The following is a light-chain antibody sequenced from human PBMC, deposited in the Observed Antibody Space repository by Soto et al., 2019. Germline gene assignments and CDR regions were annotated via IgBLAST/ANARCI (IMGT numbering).Light chain of an antibody. CDR1: QSVSSSY. J-gene: IGKJ1*01. CDR3: QQYGSSSWT. Sequence: EMVLRRSQATLSLSPGKGATLSCRASQSVSSSYLAWYQQKPGQAPRLLIYGASSRATGIPDRFSGSGSGTDFTLTISRLEPEDFAVYYCQQYGSSSWTFGQGAKVDIK. V-gene: IGKV3-20*01. CDR2: GAS.